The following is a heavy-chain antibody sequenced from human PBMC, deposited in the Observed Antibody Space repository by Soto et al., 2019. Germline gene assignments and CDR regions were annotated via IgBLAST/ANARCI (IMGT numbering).Heavy chain of an antibody. CDR1: GFTFSSYG. CDR3: ARDDYYGSGSYDY. CDR2: IWYDGSNK. J-gene: IGHJ4*02. Sequence: QVQLVESGGGVVQPGRSLRLSCAASGFTFSSYGMHWVRQAPGKGLEWVAVIWYDGSNKYYADSVKGRFTISRDNSKNTLYLQTNSLRAEDTAVYYCARDDYYGSGSYDYWGQGTLVTVSS. V-gene: IGHV3-33*01. D-gene: IGHD3-10*01.